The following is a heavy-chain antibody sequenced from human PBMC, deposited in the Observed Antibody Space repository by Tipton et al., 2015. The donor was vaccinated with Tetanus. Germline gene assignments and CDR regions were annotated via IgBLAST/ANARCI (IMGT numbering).Heavy chain of an antibody. J-gene: IGHJ4*02. Sequence: GLVKPSETLSLTCTVSGGSLRSGDHYWTWFRQPPGKRLEWIGFVSSSGNSNYSPSLTGRVSMSLDTSKQQFSLSLTSATAADTAVYYCARGWSECSSWSCSPFDSWGQGTLVTVSS. D-gene: IGHD2-2*01. CDR3: ARGWSECSSWSCSPFDS. CDR1: GGSLRSGDHY. V-gene: IGHV4-61*08. CDR2: VSSSGNS.